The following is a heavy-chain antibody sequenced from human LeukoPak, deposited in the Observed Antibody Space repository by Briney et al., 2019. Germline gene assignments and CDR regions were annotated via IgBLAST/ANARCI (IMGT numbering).Heavy chain of an antibody. CDR3: ASNSGDYENWFDP. V-gene: IGHV3-7*01. CDR1: GFTFSSYS. Sequence: PGGSLRLSCAASGFTFSSYSMNWVRQAPGKGLEWVANIKQDGSEKYYVDSVKGRFTISRDNAKNSLYLQMNSLRAEDTAVYYCASNSGDYENWFDPWGQGTLVTVSS. CDR2: IKQDGSEK. D-gene: IGHD4-17*01. J-gene: IGHJ5*02.